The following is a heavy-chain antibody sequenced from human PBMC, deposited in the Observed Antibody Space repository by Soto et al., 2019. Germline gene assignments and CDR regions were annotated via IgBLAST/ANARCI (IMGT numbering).Heavy chain of an antibody. D-gene: IGHD4-17*01. J-gene: IGHJ1*01. CDR2: IYSGGST. CDR1: GFTVSSNY. Sequence: EVQLVESGGGLVQPGGSLRLSCAASGFTVSSNYMSWVRQAPGKGLEWVSVIYSGGSTYYANSVKGRFTISRDNSKNTLYLQMNSLRAEYTAVYYCARDFVHGDHPEYFQHWGQGTLVTVSS. CDR3: ARDFVHGDHPEYFQH. V-gene: IGHV3-66*01.